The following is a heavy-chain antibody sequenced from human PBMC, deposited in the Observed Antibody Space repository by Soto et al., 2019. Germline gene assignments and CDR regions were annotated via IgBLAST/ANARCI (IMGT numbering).Heavy chain of an antibody. Sequence: QVQLQESGPGLVRPSETLSLTCTVSSDSISSYYGIWIRQSPGKGLEWIGYTDYSGNTNYNPSLKSRVTRSGDTSKNQFSLRLSSVTAADTAVYYCARAVGDPLYYLDYWGQGTLVTVSS. CDR1: SDSISSYY. J-gene: IGHJ4*02. V-gene: IGHV4-59*08. CDR2: TDYSGNT. D-gene: IGHD2-21*02. CDR3: ARAVGDPLYYLDY.